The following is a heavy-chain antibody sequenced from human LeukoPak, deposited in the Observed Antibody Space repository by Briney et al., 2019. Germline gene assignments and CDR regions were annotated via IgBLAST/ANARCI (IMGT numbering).Heavy chain of an antibody. CDR2: IWYDGSKK. Sequence: GGSLRLSCAASGFSFRSYGMPWVRQAPGKGLEWVAIIWYDGSKKLYVDSVKGRFTISRDNSKNTLYLQMNSLRAEDTAVYYCATLRSDSSGWYYFDFWGQGTLVTVSS. J-gene: IGHJ4*02. D-gene: IGHD6-19*01. CDR1: GFSFRSYG. CDR3: ATLRSDSSGWYYFDF. V-gene: IGHV3-33*01.